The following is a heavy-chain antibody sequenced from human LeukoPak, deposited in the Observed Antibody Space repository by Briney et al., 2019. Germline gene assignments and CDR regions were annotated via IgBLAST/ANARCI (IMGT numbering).Heavy chain of an antibody. CDR1: GGSISDYY. D-gene: IGHD1-26*01. J-gene: IGHJ3*02. Sequence: SETLSLTYTVSGGSISDYYWSWIRQPPGNGLEWIGYISNSGSTNYNPSLKSRVTISVDTSKNQFSLKLSSVTAADTAVYYCARGAWELLGAFDIWGQGTMVTVSS. V-gene: IGHV4-59*01. CDR2: ISNSGST. CDR3: ARGAWELLGAFDI.